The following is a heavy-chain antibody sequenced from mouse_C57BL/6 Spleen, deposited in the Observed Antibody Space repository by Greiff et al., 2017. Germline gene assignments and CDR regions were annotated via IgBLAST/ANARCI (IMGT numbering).Heavy chain of an antibody. Sequence: DVHLVESGGGLVKPGGSLTLSCAASGFTFSDYGMHWVRQAPEKGLEWVAYISSGSSTIYYADTVKGRFTISRDNTKNTLFMQMNSLRSEETDMYYCERVVWTRDARDNGGKGTSVTVSS. J-gene: IGHJ4*01. CDR1: GFTFSDYG. CDR2: ISSGSSTI. V-gene: IGHV5-17*01. D-gene: IGHD1-1*01. CDR3: ERVVWTRDARDN.